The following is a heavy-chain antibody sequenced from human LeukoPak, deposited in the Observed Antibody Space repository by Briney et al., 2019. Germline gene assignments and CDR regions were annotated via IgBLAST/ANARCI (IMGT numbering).Heavy chain of an antibody. J-gene: IGHJ6*03. V-gene: IGHV4-39*07. CDR1: GDSMSSSHYC. Sequence: KSSETLSLTCTVSGDSMSSSHYCWGWIRQPPGKGLEWIGSIYYSGSTYYNPSLKSRVTISVDTSKNQFSLKLSSVTAADTAVYYCARDKGIIAARSYGGYYYYMDVWGKGTTVTVSS. CDR3: ARDKGIIAARSYGGYYYYMDV. CDR2: IYYSGST. D-gene: IGHD6-6*01.